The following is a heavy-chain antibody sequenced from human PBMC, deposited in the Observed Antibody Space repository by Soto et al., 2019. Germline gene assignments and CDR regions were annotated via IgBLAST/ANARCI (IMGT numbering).Heavy chain of an antibody. Sequence: QVQLVESGGGVVQPGRSLRLSCAASGFTFSSYGMHWVRQAPGKGLEWVAVIWYDGSNKYYADSVKGRFTISRDNSKNTMYLHMNSLRAEDTAVYYCARDRGYCSGGRCYSGGMDVWGQGTTVTVSS. V-gene: IGHV3-33*01. J-gene: IGHJ6*02. CDR2: IWYDGSNK. CDR3: ARDRGYCSGGRCYSGGMDV. D-gene: IGHD2-15*01. CDR1: GFTFSSYG.